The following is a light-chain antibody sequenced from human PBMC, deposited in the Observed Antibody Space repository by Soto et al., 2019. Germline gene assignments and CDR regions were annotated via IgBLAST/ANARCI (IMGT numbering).Light chain of an antibody. Sequence: QSALTQPASVSASPGQSITISCTGTSSDVGGYKFVSWYQHHPGKAPKLMIYEVNNRPSGVSNRFSGSKSGNTASLTISGLQPEDEADYYCRSYTIANTRVFGGGTKVTVL. J-gene: IGLJ3*02. CDR1: SSDVGGYKF. V-gene: IGLV2-14*01. CDR3: RSYTIANTRV. CDR2: EVN.